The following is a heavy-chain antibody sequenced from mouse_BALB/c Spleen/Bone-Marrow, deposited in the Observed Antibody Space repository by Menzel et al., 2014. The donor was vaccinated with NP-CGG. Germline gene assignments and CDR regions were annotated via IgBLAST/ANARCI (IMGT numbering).Heavy chain of an antibody. D-gene: IGHD2-2*01. Sequence: QVQLQQSGPGLVAPSQSLSITCTVSGFSLTTYGVHWVRQTPGKGLEWLGVIWAGGGTNYNSALMSRLSISKDNSKSQVFLKMNSLQIDDRAMYYCARDRESGYYYVMDYWGQGTSITVSS. CDR2: IWAGGGT. J-gene: IGHJ4*01. CDR3: ARDRESGYYYVMDY. CDR1: GFSLTTYG. V-gene: IGHV2-9*02.